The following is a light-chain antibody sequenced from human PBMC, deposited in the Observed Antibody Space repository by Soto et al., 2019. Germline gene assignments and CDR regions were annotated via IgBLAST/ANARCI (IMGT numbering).Light chain of an antibody. J-gene: IGLJ2*01. CDR2: EVT. Sequence: QSALTQPPSASGSPGQSVTIPCTGTSNDIGEYHYVSWYQQHPGKAPKLMIYEVTQRPSGVPHRFSGSKSGNTASLTVSGLKPEDEADYYCTSYAGSDNPVLFGGGTKVTVL. V-gene: IGLV2-8*01. CDR3: TSYAGSDNPVL. CDR1: SNDIGEYHY.